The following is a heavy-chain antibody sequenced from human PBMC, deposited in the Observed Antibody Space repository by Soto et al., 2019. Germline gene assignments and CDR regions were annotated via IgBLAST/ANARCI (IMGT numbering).Heavy chain of an antibody. CDR2: IIPILGIA. CDR1: GGTFSSYT. Sequence: QVQLVQSGAEVKKPGSSVKVSCKASGGTFSSYTISWVRQAPGQGLEWMGRIIPILGIANYAQKFQGRVTITADKSTSTAYMELSSLRSEDTAVYYCARAPPTTVKGGDFDYWGQGTLVTVSS. CDR3: ARAPPTTVKGGDFDY. V-gene: IGHV1-69*02. J-gene: IGHJ4*02. D-gene: IGHD4-17*01.